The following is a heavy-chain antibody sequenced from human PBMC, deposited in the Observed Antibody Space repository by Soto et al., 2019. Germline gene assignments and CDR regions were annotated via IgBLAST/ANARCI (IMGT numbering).Heavy chain of an antibody. J-gene: IGHJ6*02. V-gene: IGHV5-10-1*01. CDR2: IDPSDSYT. CDR3: ARGSGSYYDYYYYGMDV. Sequence: GESLKISCKGSGYSFTSYWISWVRQMPGKGLEWMGRIDPSDSYTNYSPSFQGHVTISADKSISTAYLQWSSLKASDTAMYYCARGSGSYYDYYYYGMDVWGQGTTVTVS. D-gene: IGHD1-26*01. CDR1: GYSFTSYW.